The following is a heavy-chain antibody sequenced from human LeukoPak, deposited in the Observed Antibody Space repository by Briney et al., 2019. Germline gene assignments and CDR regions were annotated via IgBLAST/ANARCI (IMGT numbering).Heavy chain of an antibody. CDR1: GYTFTSYG. D-gene: IGHD3-9*01. Sequence: ASAKVSCKASGYTFTSYGISLVRQAPGQGLEWMGWISAYNGNTNYAQKLQGRVTMTTDTSTSTAYMELRSLRSDDTAVYYCARVRGKLDYDILTGPNWFDPWGQGTLVTVSS. CDR2: ISAYNGNT. V-gene: IGHV1-18*04. J-gene: IGHJ5*02. CDR3: ARVRGKLDYDILTGPNWFDP.